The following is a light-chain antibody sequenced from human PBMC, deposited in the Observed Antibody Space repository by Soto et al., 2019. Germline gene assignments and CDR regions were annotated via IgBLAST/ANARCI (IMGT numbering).Light chain of an antibody. V-gene: IGLV2-14*03. CDR1: SSDVGTYKF. CDR3: NSYTPSSTLV. Sequence: QSALTQPASVSGSPGQSITISCTGTSSDVGTYKFVSWYQQHPGKAPKLMIYDVSNRPSGVSNRFSGSKSGNPASLTISGLQAEDEAYYYCNSYTPSSTLVFGTGTKVTVL. J-gene: IGLJ1*01. CDR2: DVS.